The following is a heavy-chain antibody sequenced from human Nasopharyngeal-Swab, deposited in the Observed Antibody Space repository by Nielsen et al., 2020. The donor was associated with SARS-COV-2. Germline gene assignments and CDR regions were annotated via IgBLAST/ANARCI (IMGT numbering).Heavy chain of an antibody. V-gene: IGHV5-51*01. J-gene: IGHJ4*02. CDR2: INPDDSYA. D-gene: IGHD3-9*01. Sequence: VCQMPGKGLEWVGIINPDDSYARYSPSFQGQVTISADKSISAAYLQWSSLKASDTAIYYCARRQGYYDNAGYYLYWGQGTLVTVSS. CDR3: ARRQGYYDNAGYYLY.